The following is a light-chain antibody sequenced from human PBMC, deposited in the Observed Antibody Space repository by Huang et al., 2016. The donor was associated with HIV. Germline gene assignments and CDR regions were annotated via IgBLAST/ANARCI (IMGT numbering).Light chain of an antibody. CDR2: GAS. Sequence: EVVMTQSPATLSVSPGERATLTCSASQSVSNNLAWYQQKPGQAPRLFIYGASTRATGIPARCSGSGSGTEFTLTISSLQAEDFAVYYCQKYNNWPPYTFGQGTKLEIK. CDR3: QKYNNWPPYT. CDR1: QSVSNN. V-gene: IGKV3-15*01. J-gene: IGKJ2*01.